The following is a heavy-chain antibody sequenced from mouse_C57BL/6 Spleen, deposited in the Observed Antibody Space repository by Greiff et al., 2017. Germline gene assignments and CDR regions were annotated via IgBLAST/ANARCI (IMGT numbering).Heavy chain of an antibody. CDR3: ARGGLRRAMDY. Sequence: EVKLVESGGGLVKPGGSLKLSCAASGFTFSDYGMHWVRQAPEKGLEWVAYISSGSSTIYYADTVKGRFTISRDNAKNTLFLQMTSLMSEDTAMYYCARGGLRRAMDYWGQGTSVTVSS. V-gene: IGHV5-17*01. D-gene: IGHD2-2*01. J-gene: IGHJ4*01. CDR2: ISSGSSTI. CDR1: GFTFSDYG.